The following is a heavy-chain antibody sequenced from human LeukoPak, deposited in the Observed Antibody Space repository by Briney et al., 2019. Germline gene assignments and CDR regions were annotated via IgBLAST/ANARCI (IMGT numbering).Heavy chain of an antibody. CDR3: TTEKHELLWFGNYYYMDV. J-gene: IGHJ6*03. CDR1: GFTFSNAW. V-gene: IGHV3-15*01. D-gene: IGHD3-10*01. CDR2: IKSKTDGGTT. Sequence: GGPLRLSCAASGFTFSNAWMSWVRQAPGKGLEWVGRIKSKTDGGTTDYAAPVKGRFTISRDDSKNTLYLQMNSLKTEDTAVYYCTTEKHELLWFGNYYYMDVWGKGTTVTVSS.